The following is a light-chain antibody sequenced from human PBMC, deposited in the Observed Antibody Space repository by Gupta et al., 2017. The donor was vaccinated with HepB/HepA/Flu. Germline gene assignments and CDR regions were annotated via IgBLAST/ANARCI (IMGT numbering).Light chain of an antibody. J-gene: IGLJ3*02. CDR2: SNN. CDR3: AAWDDSRDGVV. V-gene: IGLV1-44*01. Sequence: QSVLTPPPSASGTPGQTVTISCSGSSSNIGKTTVNWYQQFPGTAPKLLIYSNNQRPSGVPDRFSASKSGTSAALASSGLQSEDEADYYCAAWDDSRDGVVFGGGTRLAVL. CDR1: SSNIGKTT.